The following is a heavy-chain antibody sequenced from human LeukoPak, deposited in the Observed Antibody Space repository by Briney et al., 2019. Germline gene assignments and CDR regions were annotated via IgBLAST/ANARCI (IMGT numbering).Heavy chain of an antibody. J-gene: IGHJ4*02. Sequence: ASVKVSCKVSGYTLTELSMHWVRQAPGQGLEWMGWINPNSGGTNYAQKFQGRVTMTRDTSISTAYMELSRLRSDDTAVYYCARDTENINFDYWGQGTLVTVSS. CDR2: INPNSGGT. V-gene: IGHV1-2*02. CDR3: ARDTENINFDY. CDR1: GYTLTELS.